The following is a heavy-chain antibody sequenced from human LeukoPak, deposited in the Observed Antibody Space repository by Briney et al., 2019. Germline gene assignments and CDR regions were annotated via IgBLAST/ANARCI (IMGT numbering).Heavy chain of an antibody. CDR3: AMLSNYGILTGFLDY. CDR1: GYTVSSYG. J-gene: IGHJ4*02. V-gene: IGHV1-18*01. Sequence: ASVKVSCKASGYTVSSYGISWVRQCPGQGLEWMGWIRAYNGNTNYAQKIQGRVTTTPHTSTSTAYMELRSLRSDDTAVYYCAMLSNYGILTGFLDYRGQQTLVTVSS. D-gene: IGHD3-9*01. CDR2: IRAYNGNT.